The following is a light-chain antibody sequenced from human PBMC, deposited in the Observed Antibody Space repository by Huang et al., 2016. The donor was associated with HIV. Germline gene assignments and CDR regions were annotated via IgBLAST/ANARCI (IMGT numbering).Light chain of an antibody. J-gene: IGKJ1*01. V-gene: IGKV1-39*01. CDR1: QNITRY. CDR3: QQSFSSQWT. Sequence: DIQMTQSPSSLSAAVGDRVTITCRASQNITRYLNWYQQKPGKAPKLLIYGASNLERGVPSRFSGSGSGTHFTLTISSLQPGDFATYYCQQSFSSQWTFGQGTKVEV. CDR2: GAS.